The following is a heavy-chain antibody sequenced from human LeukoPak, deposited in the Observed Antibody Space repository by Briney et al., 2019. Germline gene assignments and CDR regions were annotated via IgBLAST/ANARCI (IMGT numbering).Heavy chain of an antibody. CDR2: INPSGGST. CDR3: ARANYYYDSSGYRANWFDP. V-gene: IGHV1-46*01. CDR1: GYTFTGSY. D-gene: IGHD3-22*01. J-gene: IGHJ5*02. Sequence: ASVKVSCKASGYTFTGSYLHWVRQAPGQGLEWMGIINPSGGSTSYAQKFQGRVTMTRDMSTSTVYMELSSLRSEDTAVYYCARANYYYDSSGYRANWFDPWGQGTLVTVSS.